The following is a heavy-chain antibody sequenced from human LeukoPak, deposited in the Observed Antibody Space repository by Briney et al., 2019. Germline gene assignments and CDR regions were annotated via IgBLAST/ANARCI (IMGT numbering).Heavy chain of an antibody. CDR3: ARDGPTATD. D-gene: IGHD5-18*01. V-gene: IGHV3-48*01. CDR2: ISGSGSVQ. CDR1: GFAFSSNA. J-gene: IGHJ4*02. Sequence: GGSLRLSCAASGFAFSSNAMTWVRQAPGKGLEWLSYISGSGSVQYYADSVKGRFTISRDNSKNTLYLQMNSLRAEDTAVYYCARDGPTATDWGQGTLVTVSS.